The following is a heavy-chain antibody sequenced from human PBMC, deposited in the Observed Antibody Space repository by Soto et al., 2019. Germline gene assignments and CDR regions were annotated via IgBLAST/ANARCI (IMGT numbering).Heavy chain of an antibody. Sequence: GWSLRLSCVISVFPFGANAMSWVRQAPGKGLEWVSGLSNTGRRTYYADSVKGRFTISRDNSENTVYLQMNSLRVEDTAVYYCATEMGASRGPFDNWGQGTLVTVSS. V-gene: IGHV3-23*01. D-gene: IGHD3-10*01. CDR1: VFPFGANA. CDR3: ATEMGASRGPFDN. CDR2: LSNTGRRT. J-gene: IGHJ4*02.